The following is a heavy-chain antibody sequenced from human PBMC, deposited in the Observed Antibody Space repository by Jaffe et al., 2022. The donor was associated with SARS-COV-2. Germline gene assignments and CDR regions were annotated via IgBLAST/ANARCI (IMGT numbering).Heavy chain of an antibody. CDR2: ISWNSGSI. D-gene: IGHD1-1*01. V-gene: IGHV3-9*01. Sequence: EVQLVESGGGLVQPGRSLRLSCAASGFTFDDYAMHWVRQAPGKGLEWVSGISWNSGSIGYADSVKGRFTISRDNAKNSLYLQMNSLRAEDTALYYCAKDSEGDVDTGYFDYWGQGTLVTVSS. CDR1: GFTFDDYA. J-gene: IGHJ4*02. CDR3: AKDSEGDVDTGYFDY.